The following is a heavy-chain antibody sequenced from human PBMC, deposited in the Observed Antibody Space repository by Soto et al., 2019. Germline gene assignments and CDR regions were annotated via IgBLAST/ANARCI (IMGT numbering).Heavy chain of an antibody. CDR1: GVPFSNAW. J-gene: IGHJ3*02. CDR2: IKSKTDGGTT. Sequence: PGGSLRLSCAASGVPFSNAWMNWVRQAPGKGLEWVGRIKSKTDGGTTDYAAPVKGRFTISRDDSKNTLYLQMNSLKTEDTAVYYCTTLSHQALLNYYDSSVLPIFDIWGQGTMVTVSS. V-gene: IGHV3-15*07. D-gene: IGHD3-22*01. CDR3: TTLSHQALLNYYDSSVLPIFDI.